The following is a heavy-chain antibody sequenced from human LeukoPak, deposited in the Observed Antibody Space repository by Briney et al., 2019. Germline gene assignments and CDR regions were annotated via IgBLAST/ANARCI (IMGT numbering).Heavy chain of an antibody. CDR1: GGSISSSSYY. D-gene: IGHD6-19*01. J-gene: IGHJ4*02. CDR2: IYYSGRT. Sequence: PSETLSLTCTVSGGSISSSSYYWGWIRQPPGTGLEWIGRIYYSGRTYYNPSLKSRVTISVDTSKNQFSLKLSSVTAADTAVYYCARDTLYSSGGEYFDYWGQGTLVTVSS. V-gene: IGHV4-39*07. CDR3: ARDTLYSSGGEYFDY.